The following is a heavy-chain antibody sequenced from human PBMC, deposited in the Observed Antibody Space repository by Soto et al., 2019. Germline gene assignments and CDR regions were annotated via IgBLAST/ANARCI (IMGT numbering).Heavy chain of an antibody. D-gene: IGHD3-10*01. CDR2: IRDSGDT. V-gene: IGHV4-59*08. J-gene: IGHJ6*02. CDR1: GGSISSHN. CDR3: VRQWFGALHGLVDV. Sequence: QVQLQESGPGLVKPSETLSLICSDSGGSISSHNWGWIRLPPGKGLEWVGYIRDSGDTSYNPSLSSVVTMSMDTSKKEFSLKLMSVSAADAAVYYCVRQWFGALHGLVDVWGQGTTVTVSS.